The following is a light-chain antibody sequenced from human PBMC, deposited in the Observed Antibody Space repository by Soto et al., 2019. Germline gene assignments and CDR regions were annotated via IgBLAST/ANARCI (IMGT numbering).Light chain of an antibody. CDR3: QQLNTYPFT. Sequence: IQLTQSPSSMSASLGDRVTITCRASQSIGTSLAWYQQKPEKAPNLLISAASTLQSGVPSRFSASGSGTDFALTISSLQPEYFGTYYRQQLNTYPFTFGGGTKVDIK. J-gene: IGKJ4*01. CDR1: QSIGTS. CDR2: AAS. V-gene: IGKV1-9*01.